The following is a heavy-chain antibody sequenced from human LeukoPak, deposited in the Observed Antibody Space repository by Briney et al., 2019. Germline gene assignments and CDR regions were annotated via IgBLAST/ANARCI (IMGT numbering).Heavy chain of an antibody. V-gene: IGHV3-23*01. J-gene: IGHJ3*02. D-gene: IGHD4-17*01. CDR3: AKPHYGDYEPPDAFDI. Sequence: PGGSLRLSCAASGFTFSSYAMSWVRQAPGKGLEWVSAISGSGGSTYYADSVKGRFTISRDNSKNTLYLQMNSLRAEDTAVYYCAKPHYGDYEPPDAFDIWGQGTMVTVSS. CDR1: GFTFSSYA. CDR2: ISGSGGST.